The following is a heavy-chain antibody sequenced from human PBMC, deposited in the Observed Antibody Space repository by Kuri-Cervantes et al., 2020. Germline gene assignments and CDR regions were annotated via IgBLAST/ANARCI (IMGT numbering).Heavy chain of an antibody. V-gene: IGHV4-30-2*03. CDR1: GGSISSGGYS. D-gene: IGHD2-2*01. CDR2: IYHSGST. Sequence: LRLSCAVSGGSISSGGYSWSWIRQPPGKGLEWIGYIYHSGSTYYNPSLKSRVTISVDTSKNQFSLRLSSVTAADTAVFYCARHSKMGYYYYNMDVWGQGTTVTVYS. CDR3: ARHSKMGYYYYNMDV. J-gene: IGHJ6*02.